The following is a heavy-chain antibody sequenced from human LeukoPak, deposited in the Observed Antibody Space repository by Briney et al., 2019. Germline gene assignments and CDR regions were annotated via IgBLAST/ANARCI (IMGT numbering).Heavy chain of an antibody. CDR2: INSDGSST. CDR1: GFTFSNYW. Sequence: GGSLRLSCVASGFTFSNYWMHWVRHAPGKGLVWVSRINSDGSSTSYADSVKGRFTISRDNAKNTLYLQMNSLRAEDTAVYYCASPMTTVTPGGYWGQGTLVTVSS. J-gene: IGHJ4*02. D-gene: IGHD4-17*01. V-gene: IGHV3-74*01. CDR3: ASPMTTVTPGGY.